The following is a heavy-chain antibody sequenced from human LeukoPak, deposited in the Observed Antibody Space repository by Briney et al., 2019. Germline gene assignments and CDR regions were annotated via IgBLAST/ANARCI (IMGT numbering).Heavy chain of an antibody. J-gene: IGHJ4*02. D-gene: IGHD4-23*01. CDR3: ARDATGVFDY. CDR1: GGSISSYY. V-gene: IGHV4-59*01. CDR2: IYYSGST. Sequence: SETLSLTCTVSGGSISSYYWSWIRQPPGKGLEWIGYIYYSGSTNYNPSLKSRVTISVDTSKNQFSLKLSSVTAADTAVYYCARDATGVFDYWGQGTLVTVSS.